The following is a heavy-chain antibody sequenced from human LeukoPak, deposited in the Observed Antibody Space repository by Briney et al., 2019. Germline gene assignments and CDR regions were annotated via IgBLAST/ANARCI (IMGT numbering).Heavy chain of an antibody. CDR3: ARDFGLRRFGEGYFDY. D-gene: IGHD3-10*01. CDR1: GGTFSSYA. J-gene: IGHJ4*02. V-gene: IGHV1-69*13. Sequence: SVKVSCKASGGTFSSYAISWVRQAPGQGLEWMGGIIPIFGTANYAQKFQGRVTITADESTSTAYMELSSLRSEDTAVYYCARDFGLRRFGEGYFDYWGQGTLVTVSS. CDR2: IIPIFGTA.